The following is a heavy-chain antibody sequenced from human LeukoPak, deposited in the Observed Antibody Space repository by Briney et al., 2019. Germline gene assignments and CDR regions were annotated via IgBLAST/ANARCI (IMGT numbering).Heavy chain of an antibody. CDR3: ARDHGRGYSGYDLGY. CDR2: IYYSGST. D-gene: IGHD5-12*01. J-gene: IGHJ4*02. CDR1: GGSLSSYN. Sequence: PSQSLSLTSAVSGGSLSSYNCSSIRQTPGKGLAWVVDIYYSGSTNYNPSLKSRVTISVATSKTQFSLKLSSVTAADTAVYYCARDHGRGYSGYDLGYWGQGTLVTVSS. V-gene: IGHV4-59*01.